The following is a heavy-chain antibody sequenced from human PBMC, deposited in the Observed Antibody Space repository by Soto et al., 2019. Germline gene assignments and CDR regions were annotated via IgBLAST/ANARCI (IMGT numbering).Heavy chain of an antibody. CDR3: AREDESSGYAGTFRH. V-gene: IGHV3-30-3*01. CDR1: GFTFSNYV. CDR2: VSGEGNK. J-gene: IGHJ1*01. Sequence: QVQLVESGGAVVQPGRSLRLSCAASGFTFSNYVMHWVRQAPGKGLEWVALVSGEGNKHYADSVKDRFSISRDNSKNKLNLEMNSVRVEDTAMYYCAREDESSGYAGTFRHWGQGTLVTVSP. D-gene: IGHD3-22*01.